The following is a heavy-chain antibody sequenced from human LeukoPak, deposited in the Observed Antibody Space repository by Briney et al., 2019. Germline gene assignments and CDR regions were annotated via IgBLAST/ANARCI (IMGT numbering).Heavy chain of an antibody. Sequence: SETLSLTCAVSGDSISSGNYWGWIRQPPGKGLEWIGGIYHSGSTHYNPSLKSRVTMSVDTSKNQFSLKLSSVTAADTAVHYCARNSSESPPRATQKYNWFDPWGQGTLVTVSS. D-gene: IGHD1-1*01. CDR3: ARNSSESPPRATQKYNWFDP. CDR2: IYHSGST. V-gene: IGHV4-38-2*01. J-gene: IGHJ5*02. CDR1: GDSISSGNY.